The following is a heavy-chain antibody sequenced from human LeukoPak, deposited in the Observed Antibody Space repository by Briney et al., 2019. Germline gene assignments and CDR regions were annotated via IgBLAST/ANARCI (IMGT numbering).Heavy chain of an antibody. V-gene: IGHV3-23*01. J-gene: IGHJ4*02. CDR3: AKRGVVIRVILVGFHKEAYYFDS. Sequence: GGSLRLSCAVSGITLSNYGMSGVRQAPGKGLEWVAGISDSAGSTNYADSVKGRFTISRDNRKNTLYLQRNSMRGEDTAVYFCAKRGVVIRVILVGFHKEAYYFDSWGQGALVTVSS. CDR2: ISDSAGST. D-gene: IGHD3-10*01. CDR1: GITLSNYG.